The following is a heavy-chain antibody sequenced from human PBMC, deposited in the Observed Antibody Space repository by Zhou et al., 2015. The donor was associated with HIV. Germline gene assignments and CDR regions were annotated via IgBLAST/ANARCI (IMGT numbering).Heavy chain of an antibody. CDR3: ARATYGSGSYTPFDY. J-gene: IGHJ4*02. Sequence: QVQLVQSGAEVKKPGASVKVSCKASGYTFTGYYMHWVRQAPGQGLEWMGWINPNSGGTNYAQKFQGRVTITADESTSTAYMELSSLRSEDTAVYYCARATYGSGSYTPFDYWGQGTLVTVSS. D-gene: IGHD3-10*01. CDR2: INPNSGGT. CDR1: GYTFTGYY. V-gene: IGHV1-2*02.